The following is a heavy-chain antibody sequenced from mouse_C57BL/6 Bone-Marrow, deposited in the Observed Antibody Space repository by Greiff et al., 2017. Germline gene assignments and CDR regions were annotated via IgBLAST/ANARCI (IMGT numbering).Heavy chain of an antibody. V-gene: IGHV1-18*01. D-gene: IGHD1-1*01. CDR1: GYTFTDYN. Sequence: VQLKQSGPELVKPGASVKIPCKASGYTFTDYNMDWVKQSHGKSLEWIGDINPNNGGTIYNQKFKGKATLTVDKSSSTAYMELRSLTSEDTAVYYCARSITTVVATWYFDYWGQGTTLTVSS. J-gene: IGHJ2*01. CDR2: INPNNGGT. CDR3: ARSITTVVATWYFDY.